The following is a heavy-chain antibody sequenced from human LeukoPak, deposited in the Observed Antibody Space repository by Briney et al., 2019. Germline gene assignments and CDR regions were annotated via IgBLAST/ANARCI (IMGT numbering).Heavy chain of an antibody. J-gene: IGHJ5*02. Sequence: GASVKVSCEASGYTFTAYYIHWVRQAPGQGLEWMGRINPNTGGTNFAQKFQGRVTMTRDTSISTAYMELSSLTSDDTAVYYCAREPMVRDFNWFDPWGQGTLVTVSS. D-gene: IGHD3-10*01. CDR3: AREPMVRDFNWFDP. CDR2: INPNTGGT. V-gene: IGHV1-2*06. CDR1: GYTFTAYY.